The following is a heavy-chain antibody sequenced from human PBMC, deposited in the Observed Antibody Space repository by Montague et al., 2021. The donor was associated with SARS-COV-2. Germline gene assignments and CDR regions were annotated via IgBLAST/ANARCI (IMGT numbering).Heavy chain of an antibody. CDR1: GFSLSTSGMC. CDR3: ARMTAAGYPFDY. Sequence: PALVKPTQTLTLTCTFSGFSLSTSGMCVSWIRQPPGKALEWLARIDWDDDKHFSTSLKTRLTITKDTSKNQVVLTMTNMDPVDTATYYCARMTAAGYPFDYWGQGTLVTVSS. J-gene: IGHJ4*02. V-gene: IGHV2-70*11. CDR2: IDWDDDK. D-gene: IGHD3-9*01.